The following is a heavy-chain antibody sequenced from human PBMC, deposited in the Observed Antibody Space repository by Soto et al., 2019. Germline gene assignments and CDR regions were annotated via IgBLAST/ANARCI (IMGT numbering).Heavy chain of an antibody. J-gene: IGHJ4*02. V-gene: IGHV4-39*01. D-gene: IGHD3-3*01. CDR1: GGSISSSSYN. CDR2: IYYSGST. CDR3: ARLPDLLSGYYS. Sequence: QLQLQESGPGLVKPSETLSLTCTVSGGSISSSSYNWGWIRQPPGKGLEWLGSIYYSGSTYYNPSLNSRVTTSVDTSKNQFSLKLSSVTAADTAVYYCARLPDLLSGYYSWGQGTLVTASS.